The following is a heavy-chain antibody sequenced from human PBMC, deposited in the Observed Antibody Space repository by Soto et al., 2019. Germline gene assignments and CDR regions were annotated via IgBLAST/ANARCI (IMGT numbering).Heavy chain of an antibody. CDR2: ISGGAAST. Sequence: EVQLLESGGGLVQPGGSLRLSCAASGFTFSIYAMSWVRQAPGKGLEWVSTISGGAASTYYADSVRGRFTISRDNSKSTLYLQMDSLRAEDTALYYCAKHRPETSWGLWYSSSWGSPDYWGQGTLVTVSS. J-gene: IGHJ4*02. D-gene: IGHD6-13*01. CDR3: AKHRPETSWGLWYSSSWGSPDY. V-gene: IGHV3-23*01. CDR1: GFTFSIYA.